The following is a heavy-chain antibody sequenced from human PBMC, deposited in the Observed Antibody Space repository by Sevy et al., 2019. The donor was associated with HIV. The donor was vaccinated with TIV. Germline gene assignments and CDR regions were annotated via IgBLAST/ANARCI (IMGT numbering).Heavy chain of an antibody. CDR1: GGSISSYY. CDR2: IFYSGST. Sequence: SETLSLTCTVSGGSISSYYWSWIRQPPGKGLEWIGYIFYSGSTYYHPSLKRRVTISVDTSKNQFSLKLTSVTAADTAVYYCATISQQLVGFFDYWGQGTLVTVSS. J-gene: IGHJ4*02. D-gene: IGHD6-6*01. V-gene: IGHV4-59*12. CDR3: ATISQQLVGFFDY.